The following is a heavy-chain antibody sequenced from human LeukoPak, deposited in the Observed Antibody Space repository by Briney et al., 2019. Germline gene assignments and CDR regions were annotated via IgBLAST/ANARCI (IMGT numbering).Heavy chain of an antibody. D-gene: IGHD3-22*01. CDR2: INHSGST. CDR3: ARDISLYYYDSSGYYYDY. V-gene: IGHV4-34*01. J-gene: IGHJ4*02. Sequence: PSETLSLTCAVYGGSFSGYYWSWIRQPPGKGLEWIGEINHSGSTNYNPSLKSRVTISVDTSKNQFSLKLSSVTAADTAVHYCARDISLYYYDSSGYYYDYWGQGTLVTVSS. CDR1: GGSFSGYY.